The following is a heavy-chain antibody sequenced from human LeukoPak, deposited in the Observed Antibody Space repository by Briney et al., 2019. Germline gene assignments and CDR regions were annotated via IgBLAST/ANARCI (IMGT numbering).Heavy chain of an antibody. CDR1: GGSINRGGYY. D-gene: IGHD1-26*01. V-gene: IGHV4-31*03. J-gene: IGHJ4*02. CDR3: ARLDKWELNEGGFDS. Sequence: SEILSLTRNVSGGSINRGGYYWSWIRQHPGKGLEWIGYIYHRGSTYYNPSLQSRITISIDTSKNQFSLRLRSVTAADTAVYYCARLDKWELNEGGFDSWGQGTLVTVSS. CDR2: IYHRGST.